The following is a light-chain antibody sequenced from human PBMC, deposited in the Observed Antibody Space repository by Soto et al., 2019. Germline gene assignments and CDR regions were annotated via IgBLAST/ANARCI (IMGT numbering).Light chain of an antibody. V-gene: IGKV3-15*01. Sequence: EIVMTQSPATLSVSPGERATLSCRASQSVSSNLAGYQQKPGQAPRLLIYCPSTRATGIPATFSGSGSGTEFTLTISSLQSEDFAVYYCQQYNNWPLTFGGGTKVDI. CDR2: CPS. CDR1: QSVSSN. J-gene: IGKJ4*01. CDR3: QQYNNWPLT.